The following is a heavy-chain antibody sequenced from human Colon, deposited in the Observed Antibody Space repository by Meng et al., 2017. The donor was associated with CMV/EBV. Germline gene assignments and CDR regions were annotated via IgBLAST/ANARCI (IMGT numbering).Heavy chain of an antibody. Sequence: YGFTFDDYTMNWVRHAPGKGLEWVALVSWDGGSTRYADSVRGRFTISRDNSNNLLVLQLNSLRSDDSALYYCAKGTAATTVPDFDSWGQGTLVTVSS. CDR1: GFTFDDYT. J-gene: IGHJ4*02. D-gene: IGHD4-17*01. CDR2: VSWDGGST. CDR3: AKGTAATTVPDFDS. V-gene: IGHV3-43*01.